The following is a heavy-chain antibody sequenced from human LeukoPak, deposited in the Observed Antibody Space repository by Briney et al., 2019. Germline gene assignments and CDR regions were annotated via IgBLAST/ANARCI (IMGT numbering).Heavy chain of an antibody. CDR2: INDNGNT. Sequence: SETLSLTCTASGGSISTYSWSWVRQPPGRGMEWLGDINDNGNTNYNPSLQRRVTPSVDTSTSHFALRLPAVTTTDTAADYSVCLSVGHNNYFDYGGQGILVSVSS. D-gene: IGHD2/OR15-2a*01. CDR1: GGSISTYS. V-gene: IGHV4-4*09. J-gene: IGHJ4*02. CDR3: VCLSVGHNNYFDY.